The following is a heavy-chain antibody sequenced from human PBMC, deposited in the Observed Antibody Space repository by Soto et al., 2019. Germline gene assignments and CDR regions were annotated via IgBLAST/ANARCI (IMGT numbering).Heavy chain of an antibody. CDR1: GFTFNSYD. V-gene: IGHV3-23*01. Sequence: GGSLRLSCAASGFTFNSYDMSWVRQALGKGREWVSGISGSGGSTYYADSVRCRFTISRANSKNTMYRQMHSLRAVDTAVYYCAKAHDNWNDYYYYGRDAWCGGTTVTVS. J-gene: IGHJ6*02. CDR2: ISGSGGST. D-gene: IGHD1-20*01. CDR3: AKAHDNWNDYYYYGRDA.